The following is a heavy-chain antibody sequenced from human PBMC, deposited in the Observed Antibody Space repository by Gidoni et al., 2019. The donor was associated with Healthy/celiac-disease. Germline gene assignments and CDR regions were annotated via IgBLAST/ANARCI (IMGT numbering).Heavy chain of an antibody. J-gene: IGHJ4*02. CDR3: ARRTFSSTWRYFDY. CDR2: IYPGDSDT. V-gene: IGHV5-51*03. Sequence: EVQLVQSGAEVKRPGESLKISCKGSGNPFTNYWIGLVRQVPGKGRGGMGIIYPGDSDTKYSPSFQGQVTISADKSFSTAYLQWSSLKASDTAIYYCARRTFSSTWRYFDYWGQGTLVTVSS. CDR1: GNPFTNYW. D-gene: IGHD6-13*01.